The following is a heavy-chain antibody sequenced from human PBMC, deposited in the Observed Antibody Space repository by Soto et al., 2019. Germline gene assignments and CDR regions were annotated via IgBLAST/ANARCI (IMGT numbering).Heavy chain of an antibody. CDR3: ARDDCSSSSCSHGMDV. CDR1: GYTFTGYY. CDR2: INPKSGGT. D-gene: IGHD2-2*01. J-gene: IGHJ6*02. Sequence: QAQLVQSGAEVKKPGASVKVSCKASGYTFTGYYIHWVRQAPGQGLEWMGWINPKSGGTNYAQRFQGWVTMTRDTSISTAYMEQRRLRPDDTAVYYCARDDCSSSSCSHGMDVWGQGTTVTVSS. V-gene: IGHV1-2*04.